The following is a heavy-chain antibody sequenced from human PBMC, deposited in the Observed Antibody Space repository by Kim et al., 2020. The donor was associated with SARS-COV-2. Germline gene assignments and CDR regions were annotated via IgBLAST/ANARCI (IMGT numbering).Heavy chain of an antibody. V-gene: IGHV4-59*08. J-gene: IGHJ5*02. CDR1: GGSISSYY. CDR3: ARLIDIVVVRPEGWFDP. CDR2: IYYSGST. D-gene: IGHD2-2*01. Sequence: SETLSLTCTVSGGSISSYYWSWIRQPPGKGLEWIGYIYYSGSTNYNPSLKSRVTISVDTSKNQFSLKLSSVTAADTAVYYCARLIDIVVVRPEGWFDPWGQGTLVTVSS.